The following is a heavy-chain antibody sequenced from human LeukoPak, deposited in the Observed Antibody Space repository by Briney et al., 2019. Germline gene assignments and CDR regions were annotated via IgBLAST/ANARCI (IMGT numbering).Heavy chain of an antibody. CDR1: GYSISSGYY. CDR2: IYHSGST. V-gene: IGHV4-38-2*02. Sequence: SETLSLTCTVSGYSISSGYYWGWIRQPPGKGLEWIGSIYHSGSTYYNPSLKSRVTISVDTSKNQFSLKLSSVTAADTAVYYCARLGGNAEDDAFDIWGQGTMVTVSS. CDR3: ARLGGNAEDDAFDI. J-gene: IGHJ3*02. D-gene: IGHD4-23*01.